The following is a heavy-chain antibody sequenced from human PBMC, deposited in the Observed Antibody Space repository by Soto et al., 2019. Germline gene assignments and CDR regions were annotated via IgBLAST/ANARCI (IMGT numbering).Heavy chain of an antibody. CDR3: VGYSSGWLSY. Sequence: GASVKVSCKASGYTFTSYGISWVRQAPGQGLEWMGWISAYNGNTNYAQKLRGRVTMTTDTSTSTAYMELRSLRSDDTAVYYCVGYSSGWLSYWGQGTLVTVSS. CDR1: GYTFTSYG. J-gene: IGHJ4*02. CDR2: ISAYNGNT. D-gene: IGHD6-19*01. V-gene: IGHV1-18*01.